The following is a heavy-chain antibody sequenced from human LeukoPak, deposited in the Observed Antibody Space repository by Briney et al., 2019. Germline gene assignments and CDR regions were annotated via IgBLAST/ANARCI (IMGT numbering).Heavy chain of an antibody. Sequence: QPGRSLRLSCAASGFTFDDYAMHWVRQAPGKGLEWVSGISWNSGSIGYADSVKGRFTISRDNAKNSLYLQMNSLRAEDTALYYCAKGGGVTLSWLDYWGQGTLVTVSS. J-gene: IGHJ4*02. CDR2: ISWNSGSI. V-gene: IGHV3-9*01. CDR1: GFTFDDYA. D-gene: IGHD3-16*01. CDR3: AKGGGVTLSWLDY.